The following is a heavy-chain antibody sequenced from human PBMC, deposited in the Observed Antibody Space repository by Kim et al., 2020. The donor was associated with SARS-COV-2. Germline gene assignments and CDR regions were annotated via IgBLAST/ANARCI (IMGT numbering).Heavy chain of an antibody. D-gene: IGHD4-4*01. V-gene: IGHV5-10-1*01. CDR2: IDPSDSYA. Sequence: GESLKISCKGSGYSFTSYWINWVRQMPGKGLEWMGRIDPSDSYANYSPSFQGRVTISADKSISTAYLQWTSLEASDTAMFYCARRGTNYETYFDYWGQGT. CDR1: GYSFTSYW. J-gene: IGHJ4*01. CDR3: ARRGTNYETYFDY.